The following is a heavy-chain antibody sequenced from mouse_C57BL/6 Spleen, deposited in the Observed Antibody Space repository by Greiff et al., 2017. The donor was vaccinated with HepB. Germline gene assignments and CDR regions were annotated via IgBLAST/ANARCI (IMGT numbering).Heavy chain of an antibody. CDR3: ARSMTAQATWFAY. Sequence: EVKLVESGPGLAKPSQTLSLTCSVTGYSITSDYWNWIRKFPGNKLEYMGYISYSGSTYYNPSLKSRISITRDTSKNQYYLQLNSVTTEDTATYYCARSMTAQATWFAYWGQGTLVTVSA. J-gene: IGHJ3*01. V-gene: IGHV3-8*01. D-gene: IGHD3-2*02. CDR1: GYSITSDY. CDR2: ISYSGST.